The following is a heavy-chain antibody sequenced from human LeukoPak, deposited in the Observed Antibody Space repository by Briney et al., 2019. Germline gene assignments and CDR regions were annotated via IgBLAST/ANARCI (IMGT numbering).Heavy chain of an antibody. Sequence: SETLSLTCTVSGGSISSGGYYWSWIRQHPGKGLEWIGYIYYSGSPYYNPSLKSRVTISVDTSKNQFSLKLSSVTAADTAVYYCARDLSDSSGIRLDPWGQGTLVTVSS. CDR1: GGSISSGGYY. D-gene: IGHD3-22*01. CDR3: ARDLSDSSGIRLDP. CDR2: IYYSGSP. V-gene: IGHV4-31*03. J-gene: IGHJ5*02.